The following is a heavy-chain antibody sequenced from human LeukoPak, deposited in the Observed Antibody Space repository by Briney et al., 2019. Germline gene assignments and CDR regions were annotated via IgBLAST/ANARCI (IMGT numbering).Heavy chain of an antibody. CDR3: AREGDTTLALDY. J-gene: IGHJ4*02. V-gene: IGHV3-74*01. CDR1: GFTFSSYW. D-gene: IGHD3-16*01. Sequence: GGSLRLSCAASGFTFSSYWMHWVRQAPGKGLVWVSRINTGGSSTSYADSVKGRFTVSRDNAKNTLYLQMNSLRAEDTAVYYCAREGDTTLALDYWGQGTLVTVSS. CDR2: INTGGSST.